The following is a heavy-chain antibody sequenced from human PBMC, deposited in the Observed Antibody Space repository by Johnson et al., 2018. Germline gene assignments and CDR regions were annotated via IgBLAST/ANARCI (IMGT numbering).Heavy chain of an antibody. CDR3: ARDSLGAFDI. D-gene: IGHD3-16*01. J-gene: IGHJ3*02. CDR2: ISGSGSYI. CDR1: GFTFSSNS. Sequence: VQLVQSGGGLFKPGGSLRLSCVASGFTFSSNSMNWVRQAPGKGLECVSSISGSGSYIYYADSVKGRFTISRDNAENSLYLQMNSLRAEDTAVYYCARDSLGAFDIWGQGTMVTVSS. V-gene: IGHV3-21*06.